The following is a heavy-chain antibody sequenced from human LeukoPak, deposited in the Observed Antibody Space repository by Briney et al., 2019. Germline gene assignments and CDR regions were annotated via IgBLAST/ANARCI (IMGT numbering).Heavy chain of an antibody. CDR2: ISYDGSNK. Sequence: PGGSLRLSCAASGFTFSSYGMHWVRQAPGKGLEWVAIISYDGSNKYYADSVKGRFTISRDNSKNTLYLQMNSLRAEDTAVYYCARKATLAGRPYYFDYWGQGTLVTVSS. J-gene: IGHJ4*02. CDR1: GFTFSSYG. D-gene: IGHD6-13*01. CDR3: ARKATLAGRPYYFDY. V-gene: IGHV3-30*03.